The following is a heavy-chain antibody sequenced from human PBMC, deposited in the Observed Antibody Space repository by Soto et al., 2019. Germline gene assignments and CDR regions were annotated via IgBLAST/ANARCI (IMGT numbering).Heavy chain of an antibody. V-gene: IGHV1-69*17. J-gene: IGHJ5*02. CDR2: IIPMSGIA. Sequence: QVQLVQSGAEVKKPGSSVKVSCKASGGTFNSSSMTWVRQAPGQGLEWMGGIIPMSGIANYAQKFKGRVTITADKSTNTVYVEVNNLRYNDTAVYYCTRRGRESANWFDPWGQGTLVTVSS. D-gene: IGHD3-10*01. CDR3: TRRGRESANWFDP. CDR1: GGTFNSSS.